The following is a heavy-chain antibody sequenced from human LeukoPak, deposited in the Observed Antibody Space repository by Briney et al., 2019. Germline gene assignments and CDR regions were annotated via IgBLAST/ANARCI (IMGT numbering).Heavy chain of an antibody. V-gene: IGHV1-8*01. CDR2: MNPNSGNT. CDR1: GYTFTGYD. CDR3: ARGHYIGDYRYYYMDV. J-gene: IGHJ6*03. D-gene: IGHD3-16*01. Sequence: ASVKVSCKASGYTFTGYDVNWVRQATGQGLEWKGWMNPNSGNTDYARKFQGRVTMTTNTSISTAYMELSSLRSEDTAVYYCARGHYIGDYRYYYMDVWGKGTTVTVSS.